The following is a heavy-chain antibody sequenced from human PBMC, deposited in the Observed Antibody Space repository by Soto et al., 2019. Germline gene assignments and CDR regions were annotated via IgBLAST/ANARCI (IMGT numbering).Heavy chain of an antibody. CDR1: GDSVSSNSAA. D-gene: IGHD1-7*01. CDR3: AGTTSHQWYYMDV. Sequence: SQTLSLTCAISGDSVSSNSAAWNWVRLSPSRGLEWLARTYYRSRWYNDYAVSVRSRITVNPDTSKNQFSLQLTSVTPEDTAVYYCAGTTSHQWYYMDVWGKGTTVTVSS. CDR2: TYYRSRWYN. V-gene: IGHV6-1*01. J-gene: IGHJ6*03.